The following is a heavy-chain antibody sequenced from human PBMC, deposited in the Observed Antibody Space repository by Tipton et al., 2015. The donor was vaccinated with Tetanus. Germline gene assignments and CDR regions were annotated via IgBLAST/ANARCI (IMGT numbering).Heavy chain of an antibody. CDR2: IFHSGNT. CDR1: GGSMSNNY. CDR3: ARWGDASGSTNLYAFDI. V-gene: IGHV4-59*01. J-gene: IGHJ3*02. Sequence: TLSLTCTVSGGSMSNNYWSWIRQPPGKGLEWIAYIFHSGNTNYNPSLSGRVTTSVDTSKNQFSLKMSSVTAADTAVYYCARWGDASGSTNLYAFDIWGQGTMVSVSS. D-gene: IGHD3-10*01.